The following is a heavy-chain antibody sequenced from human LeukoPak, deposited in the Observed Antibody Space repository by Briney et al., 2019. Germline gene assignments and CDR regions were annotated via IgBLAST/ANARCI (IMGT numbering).Heavy chain of an antibody. V-gene: IGHV4-59*01. Sequence: SETLSLTCTVSGGSISSYYWSWIRQPPGKGLEWIGYIYYSGSTNYNPSLKSRVPISVDTSKNQFSLKLSSVTAADTAVYYCASSGSGWFYYYYGMDVWGKGTTVTVSS. CDR1: GGSISSYY. D-gene: IGHD6-19*01. CDR3: ASSGSGWFYYYYGMDV. CDR2: IYYSGST. J-gene: IGHJ6*04.